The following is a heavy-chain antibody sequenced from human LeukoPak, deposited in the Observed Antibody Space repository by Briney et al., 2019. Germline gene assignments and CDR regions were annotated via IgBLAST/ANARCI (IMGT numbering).Heavy chain of an antibody. Sequence: SETLSLTCTVSGGSITSDFWSWIRQPPGRGLEWIGYIYYTGNTNYNPSFKSRVTISVDTSKNQFSLKLRSVTAADTAVYYCARALRDVWFDPWGQGTLVTVSS. CDR1: GGSITSDF. J-gene: IGHJ5*02. CDR2: IYYTGNT. CDR3: ARALRDVWFDP. V-gene: IGHV4-59*01.